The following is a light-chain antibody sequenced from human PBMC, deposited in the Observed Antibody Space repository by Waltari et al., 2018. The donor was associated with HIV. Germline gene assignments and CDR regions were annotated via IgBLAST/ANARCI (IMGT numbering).Light chain of an antibody. J-gene: IGLJ2*01. CDR3: AAWDDNLSAVV. CDR2: RNN. V-gene: IGLV1-47*01. CDR1: SSNIGANW. Sequence: GQRVTISCSGSSSNIGANWVCWFQQLPGTAPKLLIYRNNQRPSGVPDRYSASKSGTSASLAISDLRADDEADYYCAAWDDNLSAVVFGGRTKLSVL.